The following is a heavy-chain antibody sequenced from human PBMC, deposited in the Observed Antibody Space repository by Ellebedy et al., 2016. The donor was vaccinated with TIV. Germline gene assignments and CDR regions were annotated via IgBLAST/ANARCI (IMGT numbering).Heavy chain of an antibody. V-gene: IGHV1-2*02. Sequence: AASVKVSCKASGYTFTGHYMHWVRQAPGQGLEWMGWINSINGGTNYAQKFQGSVAMTRDTSISAAYMELSRLRSDDTALYYCARDNSDYEGTAFDIWGQGTMVTVSS. CDR2: INSINGGT. CDR3: ARDNSDYEGTAFDI. D-gene: IGHD4/OR15-4a*01. CDR1: GYTFTGHY. J-gene: IGHJ3*02.